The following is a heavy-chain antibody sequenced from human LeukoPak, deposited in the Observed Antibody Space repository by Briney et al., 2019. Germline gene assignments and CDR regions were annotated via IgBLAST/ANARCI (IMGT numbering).Heavy chain of an antibody. D-gene: IGHD3-10*01. V-gene: IGHV1-18*01. CDR1: GYTFTSYG. J-gene: IGHJ6*04. CDR2: ISAYNGNT. CDR3: ARDKNPFRSITPYYGMDV. Sequence: ASVKVSCKASGYTFTSYGISWVRQAPGQGLEWMGWISAYNGNTNYAQKLQGRVTMTTDTSTSTAYMELRSLRSDDTAVYYCARDKNPFRSITPYYGMDVWGKGTKVIVSS.